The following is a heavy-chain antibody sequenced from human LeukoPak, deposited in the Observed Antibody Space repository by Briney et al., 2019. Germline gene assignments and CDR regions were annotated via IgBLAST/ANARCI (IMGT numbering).Heavy chain of an antibody. CDR3: ARGRGLNGPLSYVDY. J-gene: IGHJ4*02. CDR1: GFSFSGYG. CDR2: IWYDGSKT. V-gene: IGHV3-33*01. Sequence: PGGSLRLSCAASGFSFSGYGMHWVRQAPGQGLEWVALIWYDGSKTYYGDSVNGRFTISRDNSKNTLYLQINTLRAEDTAVYYCARGRGLNGPLSYVDYWGQGTLVTVSS. D-gene: IGHD1-1*01.